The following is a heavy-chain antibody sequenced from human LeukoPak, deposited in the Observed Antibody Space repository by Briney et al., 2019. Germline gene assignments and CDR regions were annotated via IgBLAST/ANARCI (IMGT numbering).Heavy chain of an antibody. J-gene: IGHJ4*02. CDR3: ARDRYWGSSGYYFDY. V-gene: IGHV1-2*02. Sequence: GASVKVSCKASGYTFTGYYMHWVRQAPGQGLEWMGWINPNSGGTNFAQKFQGRVTMTRDTSISTAYMELSRLRSDDTAVYYCARDRYWGSSGYYFDYRGQGTLVTVSS. D-gene: IGHD3-16*01. CDR1: GYTFTGYY. CDR2: INPNSGGT.